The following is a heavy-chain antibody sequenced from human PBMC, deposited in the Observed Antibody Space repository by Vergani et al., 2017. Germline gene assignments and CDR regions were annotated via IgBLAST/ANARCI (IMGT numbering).Heavy chain of an antibody. CDR1: GFTFSSYA. V-gene: IGHV3-23*01. J-gene: IGHJ4*02. Sequence: EVQLLESGGGLVQPGGSLRLSCAASGFTFSSYAMSWVRQAPGKGLEWVSTISGSGGSTYYADSVKGRFTISRDNSKNTPYLQMNSLRAEDTAVYFCAKRPAAGIDSWGQGTLVTVSS. CDR3: AKRPAAGIDS. CDR2: ISGSGGST. D-gene: IGHD2-2*01.